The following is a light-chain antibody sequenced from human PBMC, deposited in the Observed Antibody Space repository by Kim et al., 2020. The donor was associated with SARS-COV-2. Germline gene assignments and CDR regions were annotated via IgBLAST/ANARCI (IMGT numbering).Light chain of an antibody. CDR3: AAWDDSLSGWV. V-gene: IGLV1-47*01. Sequence: GQGVTISCSGSSSNIGSNYVYWYQQLPGTAPKLLVYRNNQRPSGVPDRFSGYKSGTSASLAISGLRSEDEADYYCAAWDDSLSGWVFGGGTQLTVL. J-gene: IGLJ3*02. CDR1: SSNIGSNY. CDR2: RNN.